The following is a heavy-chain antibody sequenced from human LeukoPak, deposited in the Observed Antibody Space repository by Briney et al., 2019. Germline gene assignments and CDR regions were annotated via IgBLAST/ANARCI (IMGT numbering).Heavy chain of an antibody. CDR2: LYGDGTT. J-gene: IGHJ5*01. V-gene: IGHV3-66*01. D-gene: IGHD6-25*01. CDR1: GFTVSSSY. CDR3: ARASYSGWTASHDS. Sequence: GGSLRLSCAGSGFTVSSSYMSWVRQAPGKGLEWVSVLYGDGTTYYVDSMKGRFTTPRDDSKNTVSLQMNSLRVEDTAMYYCARASYSGWTASHDSWGQGTLVTVSP.